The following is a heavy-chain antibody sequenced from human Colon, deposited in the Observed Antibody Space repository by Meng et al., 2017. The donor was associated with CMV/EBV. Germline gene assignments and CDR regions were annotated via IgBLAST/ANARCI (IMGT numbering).Heavy chain of an antibody. J-gene: IGHJ4*02. CDR2: INPKSGDT. Sequence: QVQLVRSGAEVKKPGALVKVSCKASGYTFTGFYIQWVRPAPGQGLEWMGWINPKSGDTIYEQKFQGRVTMTRDTSISTVYMDLNSLRSDDTAVYFCARDLWSGSSDYFDYWGQGTLVTVSS. CDR1: GYTFTGFY. V-gene: IGHV1-2*02. CDR3: ARDLWSGSSDYFDY. D-gene: IGHD3-3*01.